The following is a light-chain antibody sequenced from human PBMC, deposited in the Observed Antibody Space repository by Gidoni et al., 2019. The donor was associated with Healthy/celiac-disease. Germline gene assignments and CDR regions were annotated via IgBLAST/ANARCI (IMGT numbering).Light chain of an antibody. CDR2: EVS. Sequence: QSALTQPASVSGSPGQSITISCTGTSSAVGGYNYVSWYQQHPGNAPKLMIYEVSNRPSGVSNRFSGSKSGNTASLTISGLQAEDEADYYCSSYTSSSTSCVFGGGTKLTVL. V-gene: IGLV2-14*01. CDR1: SSAVGGYNY. J-gene: IGLJ3*02. CDR3: SSYTSSSTSCV.